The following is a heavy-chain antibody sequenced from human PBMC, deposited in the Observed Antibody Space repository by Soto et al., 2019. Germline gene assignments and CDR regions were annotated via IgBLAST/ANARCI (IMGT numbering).Heavy chain of an antibody. CDR3: ARKIAGVFFDY. Sequence: ASVKGACKASGYTFTTYGINWVRQAPGQGLEWMGWISGYNGNTDYAQKLQGRVTMTRDTSTSTAYLELRSLRSDDTAVYYCARKIAGVFFDYWGQGTLVSVSS. CDR1: GYTFTTYG. V-gene: IGHV1-18*01. D-gene: IGHD6-13*01. J-gene: IGHJ4*02. CDR2: ISGYNGNT.